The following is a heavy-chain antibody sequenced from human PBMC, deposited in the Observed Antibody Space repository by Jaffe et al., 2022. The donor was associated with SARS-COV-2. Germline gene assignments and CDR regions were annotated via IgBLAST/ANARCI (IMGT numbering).Heavy chain of an antibody. CDR3: AKDNSPYSSSWYYFDY. V-gene: IGHV3-9*01. CDR1: GFTFDDYA. D-gene: IGHD6-13*01. CDR2: ISWNSGSI. J-gene: IGHJ4*02. Sequence: EVQLVESGGGLVQPGRSLRLSCAASGFTFDDYAMHWVRQAPGKGLEWVSGISWNSGSIGYADSVKGRFTISRDNAKNSLYLQMNSLRAEDTALYYCAKDNSPYSSSWYYFDYWGQGTLVTVSS.